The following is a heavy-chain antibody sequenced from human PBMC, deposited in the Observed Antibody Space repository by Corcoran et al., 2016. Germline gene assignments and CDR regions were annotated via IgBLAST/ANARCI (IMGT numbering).Heavy chain of an antibody. CDR3: TTSMVSYYYGMDV. CDR1: GFTFSNAW. D-gene: IGHD3-10*01. Sequence: EVQLVESGGGLVKPGGSLRLSCAASGFTFSNAWMNWVRQAPGKGLEWVGRIKSKTDGWTTDYAAPVKGRFTISRDDSKNTLYLQMNSLKTEDTAVYYCTTSMVSYYYGMDVWGQGTTVTVSS. V-gene: IGHV3-15*07. J-gene: IGHJ6*02. CDR2: IKSKTDGWTT.